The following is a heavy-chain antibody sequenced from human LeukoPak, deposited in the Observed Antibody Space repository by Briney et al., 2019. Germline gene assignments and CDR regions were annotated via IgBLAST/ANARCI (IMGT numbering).Heavy chain of an antibody. Sequence: SETLSLTCTVSGGSISSSSYHWGWIRQPPGKGLEWIGSIYYSGSTYYNPSLKSRVTISVDTSKNQFSLKLSSVTAADTAVYYCSVAATGLDYWGQGTLVTVSS. D-gene: IGHD2-15*01. CDR3: SVAATGLDY. J-gene: IGHJ4*02. CDR1: GGSISSSSYH. CDR2: IYYSGST. V-gene: IGHV4-39*01.